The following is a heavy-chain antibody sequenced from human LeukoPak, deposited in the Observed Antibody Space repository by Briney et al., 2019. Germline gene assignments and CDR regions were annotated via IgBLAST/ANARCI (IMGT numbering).Heavy chain of an antibody. CDR1: GFSRSTRGMC. Sequence: SGPTLLHPTQTLTLTCTFSGFSRSTRGMCVSWIRQPPGKALEWLSRIDWDDDQYYSTSLKTRLTISKDTSKNQVVLTMTNMDPVDTATYYCARTRYSSGWPEYFQDWGQGTLVTVSS. CDR3: ARTRYSSGWPEYFQD. V-gene: IGHV2-70*11. CDR2: IDWDDDQ. D-gene: IGHD6-19*01. J-gene: IGHJ1*01.